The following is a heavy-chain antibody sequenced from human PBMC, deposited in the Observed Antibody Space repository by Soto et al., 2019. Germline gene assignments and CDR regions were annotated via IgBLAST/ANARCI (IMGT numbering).Heavy chain of an antibody. Sequence: GGSLRLFCAASGFTFDDYAMHWVRQAPGKGLEWVSGISWNSGSIGYADSVKGRFTISRDNAKNSLYLQMNSLRAEDTALYYCAKAPLTYYYDSSGYYFDYWGQGTLVTVSS. CDR2: ISWNSGSI. CDR1: GFTFDDYA. J-gene: IGHJ4*02. D-gene: IGHD3-22*01. V-gene: IGHV3-9*01. CDR3: AKAPLTYYYDSSGYYFDY.